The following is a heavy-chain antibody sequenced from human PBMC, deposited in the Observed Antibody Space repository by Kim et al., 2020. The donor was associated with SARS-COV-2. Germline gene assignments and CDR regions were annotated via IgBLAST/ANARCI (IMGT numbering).Heavy chain of an antibody. CDR1: GGRVNTLS. V-gene: IGHV3-7*03. CDR3: VRGVRGKGLYY. Sequence: GGSLGLGGGAGGGRVNTLSMHWVRQAPGKGLEWVASIAPDASHRNFVDSVRGRFTITRDNTKNSVFLQMNSLRVDDTAVYYCVRGVRGKGLYYWGQG. CDR2: IAPDASHR. D-gene: IGHD3-10*01. J-gene: IGHJ4*02.